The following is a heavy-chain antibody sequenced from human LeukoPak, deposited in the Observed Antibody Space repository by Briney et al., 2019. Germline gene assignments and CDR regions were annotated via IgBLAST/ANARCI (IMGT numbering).Heavy chain of an antibody. D-gene: IGHD3-10*01. V-gene: IGHV3-11*06. Sequence: GGSLRLSCAASGFSFSGYYMNWIRQAPGKGLEWVSYISGDSSDTKYADSVRGRFTISRDSAKNSLYLQMNSLRDEDTAVYYCAKDRRSSGSGSYFLFDYWGQGTLVTVSS. CDR3: AKDRRSSGSGSYFLFDY. J-gene: IGHJ4*02. CDR2: ISGDSSDT. CDR1: GFSFSGYY.